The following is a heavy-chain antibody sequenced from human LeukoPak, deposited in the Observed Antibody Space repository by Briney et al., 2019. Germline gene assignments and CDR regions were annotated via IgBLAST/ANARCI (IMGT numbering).Heavy chain of an antibody. Sequence: SVKVSCKASGGTFSSYAISWVRQAPGQGLEWMGGIIPIFGTANYAQKFQGRVTITADKSTSTAYMELSSLRSEDTAVYYCARVKGAVAYYYYMDVWGKGTTVTVSS. D-gene: IGHD6-19*01. CDR3: ARVKGAVAYYYYMDV. V-gene: IGHV1-69*06. CDR1: GGTFSSYA. J-gene: IGHJ6*03. CDR2: IIPIFGTA.